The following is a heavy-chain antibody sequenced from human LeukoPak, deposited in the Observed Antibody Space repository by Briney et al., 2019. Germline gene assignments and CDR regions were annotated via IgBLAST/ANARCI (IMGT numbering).Heavy chain of an antibody. CDR3: AKDSPVATW. V-gene: IGHV3-23*01. CDR1: GFTLISPA. CDR2: ITPSGDGT. D-gene: IGHD1-26*01. J-gene: IGHJ4*02. Sequence: GGPLKLPCAAPGFTLISPARIWFPQAPGKGLEWVSSITPSGDGTYYAASVKGRFTISRDNSKNTLYLQMDSLRADDTAKYYCAKDSPVATWWGQGTLVTVSS.